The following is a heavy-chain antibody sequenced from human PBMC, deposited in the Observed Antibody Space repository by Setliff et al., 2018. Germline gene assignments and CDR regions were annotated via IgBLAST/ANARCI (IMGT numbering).Heavy chain of an antibody. D-gene: IGHD3-22*01. CDR2: ISAYNGNT. V-gene: IGHV1-18*01. CDR3: ARDQWTYDSSGYYYRLDY. CDR1: GYTFTSYG. J-gene: IGHJ4*02. Sequence: ASVKVSCKASGYTFTSYGISWVRQAPGQGLEWMGWISAYNGNTNYAQKLQGRVTMTTDTSTSTAYMELRSLRSDDTAVYYCARDQWTYDSSGYYYRLDYWGQGTLVTVSS.